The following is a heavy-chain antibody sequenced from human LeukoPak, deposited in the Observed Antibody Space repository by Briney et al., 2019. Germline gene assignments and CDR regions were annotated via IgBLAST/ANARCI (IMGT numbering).Heavy chain of an antibody. V-gene: IGHV3-23*01. CDR1: GFTLSSYA. D-gene: IGHD2-8*02. J-gene: IGHJ4*02. Sequence: GGSLRLSCTASGFTLSSYAMSWVRQAPGKGLEWVSAISSTSVSTYYADSVKGRFTISRGNSNSTLFLQMNSLRAEDTAIYYCTKLPSAWWLGNYFDYWGQGTLVTVSS. CDR3: TKLPSAWWLGNYFDY. CDR2: ISSTSVST.